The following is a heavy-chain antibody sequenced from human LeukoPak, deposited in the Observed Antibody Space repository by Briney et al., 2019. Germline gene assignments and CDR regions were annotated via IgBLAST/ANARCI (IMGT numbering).Heavy chain of an antibody. CDR2: IYTSGST. J-gene: IGHJ4*02. CDR1: GGSISSGSYY. Sequence: PSETLSLTCTVSGGSISSGSYYWGWIRQPAGKGLEWIGRIYTSGSTNYNPSLKSRVTISVDTSKNQFSLKLSSVTAADTAVYYCARDSGSYDFWSGYADYWGQGTLVTVSS. CDR3: ARDSGSYDFWSGYADY. D-gene: IGHD3-3*01. V-gene: IGHV4-61*02.